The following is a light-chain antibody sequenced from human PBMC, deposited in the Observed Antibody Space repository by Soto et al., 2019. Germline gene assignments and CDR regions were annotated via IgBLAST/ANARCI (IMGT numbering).Light chain of an antibody. J-gene: IGLJ1*01. CDR1: SSNIGAGYD. CDR2: GNS. V-gene: IGLV1-40*01. Sequence: QSVLTQPPSVSGAPGQRVTISCTGSSSNIGAGYDVHWYQQLPGTAPKLLIYGNSNRPSGVPDRFSGSKSGTSASLAITGLQAEYEADYYCQSYDSSLSGYVFGTGTKGNV. CDR3: QSYDSSLSGYV.